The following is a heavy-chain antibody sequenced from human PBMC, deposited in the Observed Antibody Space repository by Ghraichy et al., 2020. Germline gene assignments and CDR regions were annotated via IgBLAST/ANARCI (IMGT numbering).Heavy chain of an antibody. CDR3: ASMDTAMGYGMDV. J-gene: IGHJ6*02. V-gene: IGHV4-39*07. CDR1: GGSISSSSYY. CDR2: IYYSGST. Sequence: SETLSLTCTVSGGSISSSSYYWGWIRQPPGKGLEWIGSIYYSGSTYYNPSLKSRVTISVDTSKNQFSLKLSSVTAADTAVYYCASMDTAMGYGMDVWGQGTTVTVSS. D-gene: IGHD5-18*01.